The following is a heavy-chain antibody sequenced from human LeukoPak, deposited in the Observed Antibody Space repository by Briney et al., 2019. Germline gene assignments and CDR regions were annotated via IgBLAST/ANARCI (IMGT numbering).Heavy chain of an antibody. J-gene: IGHJ3*02. V-gene: IGHV4-4*07. CDR2: SYNSGST. CDR3: ARASISQKPYDILTGRRRGLPLNDAFDI. D-gene: IGHD3-9*01. Sequence: SETLSLTCIVSGGSFSTYYWSWIRQPAGKGVEWIGRSYNSGSTNYNPSLKSRVTMSLDTSKNQFSLKLSSVTAADTAVYYCARASISQKPYDILTGRRRGLPLNDAFDIWGQGTMVTVSS. CDR1: GGSFSTYY.